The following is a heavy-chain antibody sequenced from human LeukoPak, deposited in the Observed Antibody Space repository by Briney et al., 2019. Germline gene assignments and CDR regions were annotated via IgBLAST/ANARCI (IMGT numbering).Heavy chain of an antibody. CDR1: GFTFSSYA. V-gene: IGHV3-23*01. CDR3: AKNLIAAAGPGWFVP. J-gene: IGHJ5*02. D-gene: IGHD6-13*01. Sequence: PGGSLRLSCAASGFTFSSYAMSWVRQAPGKGVEWVSAISGSGGSTYYADSFKGPFTISRDNSKNTLYLQINSLRAEGTASYFLAKNLIAAAGPGWFVPWGQGTLVTVSS. CDR2: ISGSGGST.